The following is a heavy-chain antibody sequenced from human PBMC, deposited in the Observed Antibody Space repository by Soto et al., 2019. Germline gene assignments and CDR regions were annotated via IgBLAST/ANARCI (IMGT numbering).Heavy chain of an antibody. CDR1: GFTFSGYS. J-gene: IGHJ3*01. V-gene: IGHV3-48*02. CDR3: ARDALYAFDV. CDR2: ISGGPT. Sequence: GGSLRLSCAASGFTFSGYSMNWVRQAPGKGLEWISYISGGPTNYADSVKGRFTISRDNAKSTLFLQMNSLRDEDTAVYYCARDALYAFDVWGQGTMVTVSS.